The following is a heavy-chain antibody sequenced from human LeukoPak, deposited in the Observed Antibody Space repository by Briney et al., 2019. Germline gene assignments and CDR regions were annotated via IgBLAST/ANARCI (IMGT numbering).Heavy chain of an antibody. J-gene: IGHJ4*02. CDR1: GFTFSSYS. Sequence: GGSLRLSCAASGFTFSSYSMNWVRQAPGKGLEWVSSISSSSSYIYYADSVKGRFTISRDNAKNSLYLQMNSLRAEDTAVYYCARGRGGVVLTRFDYWGQGTLVTVSS. CDR3: ARGRGGVVLTRFDY. V-gene: IGHV3-21*01. CDR2: ISSSSSYI. D-gene: IGHD3-16*01.